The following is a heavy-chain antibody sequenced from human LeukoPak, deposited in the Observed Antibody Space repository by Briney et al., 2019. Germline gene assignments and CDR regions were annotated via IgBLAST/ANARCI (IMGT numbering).Heavy chain of an antibody. CDR1: RGTFSSYA. D-gene: IGHD3-10*01. J-gene: IGHJ3*02. CDR2: INPSGGST. V-gene: IGHV1-46*01. Sequence: ASVKVSCKASRGTFSSYAISWVRQAPGQGLEWMGIINPSGGSTSYAQKFQGRVTMTRDTSTSTVYMELSSLRSEDTAVYYCARDPGYYGKLDLDIWGQGTMVTVSS. CDR3: ARDPGYYGKLDLDI.